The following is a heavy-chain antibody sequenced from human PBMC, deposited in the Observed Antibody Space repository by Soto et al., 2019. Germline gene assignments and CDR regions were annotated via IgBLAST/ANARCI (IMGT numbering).Heavy chain of an antibody. CDR3: ATRSSSSACAN. CDR1: GFTFSSYA. D-gene: IGHD6-6*01. V-gene: IGHV3-23*01. CDR2: ISGSDDST. J-gene: IGHJ4*02. Sequence: EVQLLESGGGLVQPGESLRLSCAASGFTFSSYAMSWVRQAPGRGLEWVSVISGSDDSTYYADSVKGRFTISRDNSKNSLDLQMNSLRAEHTAVYYCATRSSSSACANWGQGTLGTVSS.